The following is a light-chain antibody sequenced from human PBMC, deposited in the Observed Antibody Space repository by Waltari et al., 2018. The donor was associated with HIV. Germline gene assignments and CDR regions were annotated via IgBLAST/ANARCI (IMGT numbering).Light chain of an antibody. J-gene: IGKJ1*01. CDR3: QQYSSSPWT. CDR2: DAP. CDR1: QTINSNF. V-gene: IGKV3D-20*01. Sequence: VLPQSPVSLCLSPGERATLSCGASQTINSNFLAWYQQRLGLPPSLLIYDAPKRASGVPDRFSGAGSGTDFTLTINRLDPEDSAVYFCQQYSSSPWTFGQGTKV.